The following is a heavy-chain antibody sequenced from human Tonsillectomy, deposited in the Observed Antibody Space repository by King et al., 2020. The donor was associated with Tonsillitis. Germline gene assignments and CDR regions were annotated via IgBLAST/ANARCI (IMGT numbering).Heavy chain of an antibody. V-gene: IGHV1-46*01. CDR2: INPSGDIT. J-gene: IGHJ6*03. CDR3: ARSYGDYATYYFFDV. D-gene: IGHD4-17*01. Sequence: VQLVQSGAEVKKPGASVKVSCKASGYTFTNYYIHWVRQAPGQGLEWMGIINPSGDITSYAPKFQGRVTMTRDTSTSTVYMELSSLRSEDTAVYYCARSYGDYATYYFFDVWGRGTTVTVSS. CDR1: GYTFTNYY.